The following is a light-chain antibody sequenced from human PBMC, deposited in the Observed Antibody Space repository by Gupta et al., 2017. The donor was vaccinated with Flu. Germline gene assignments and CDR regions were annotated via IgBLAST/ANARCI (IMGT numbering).Light chain of an antibody. CDR3: QVWDDTSDPG. V-gene: IGLV3-21*03. Sequence: SYVLTQPPSVSLAPGKTARITCEGNNIASKTVHTYQQKPGQAHVLVVYDDSNRPSGIPERFSGSTSGNTATLIISRVEAGDEADYSCQVWDDTSDPGFGEGTKLTVL. J-gene: IGLJ2*01. CDR1: NIASKT. CDR2: DDS.